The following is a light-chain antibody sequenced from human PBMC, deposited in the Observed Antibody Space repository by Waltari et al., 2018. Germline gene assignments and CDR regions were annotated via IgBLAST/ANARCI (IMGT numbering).Light chain of an antibody. J-gene: IGLJ1*01. Sequence: QSALTQPASVSGSPGQSIPISCPGTSRDVGGSHYVSWYQQHPGKAPKLMIYDVSKRPSGVSNRFSGSKSGNTASLTISGLQAEDEADYYCSSYTSSSTLGVFGTGTKVTVL. CDR2: DVS. CDR1: SRDVGGSHY. CDR3: SSYTSSSTLGV. V-gene: IGLV2-14*01.